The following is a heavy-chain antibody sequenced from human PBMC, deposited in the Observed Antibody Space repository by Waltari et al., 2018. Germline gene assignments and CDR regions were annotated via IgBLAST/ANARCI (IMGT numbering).Heavy chain of an antibody. Sequence: EVQLVESGGGVVRPGESLRLSCAVSGFKFDDHGMSWVRQAPGKGLEWVSGINRDVTSTGYGDAVKGRFTISRDNAKNSLYLQMNSLRAEDTAFYHCARDISIFALDIWGRGTMVTVSS. CDR3: ARDISIFALDI. J-gene: IGHJ3*02. D-gene: IGHD3-3*01. CDR1: GFKFDDHG. V-gene: IGHV3-20*01. CDR2: INRDVTST.